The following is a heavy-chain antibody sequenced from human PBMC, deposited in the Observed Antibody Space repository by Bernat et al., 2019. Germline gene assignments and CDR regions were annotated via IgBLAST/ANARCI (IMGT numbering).Heavy chain of an antibody. CDR3: AKEAAAGTDHYYYYGMDV. Sequence: EVQLVESGGGLVQPGRSLRLSCAASGFTFDDYAMHWVRQAPGKGLEWVSGISWNGGSIGYADSVKGRFTISGDNAKNSLYLQMNSLRAEDTALYYCAKEAAAGTDHYYYYGMDVWGQGTTVTVSS. CDR1: GFTFDDYA. J-gene: IGHJ6*02. D-gene: IGHD6-13*01. CDR2: ISWNGGSI. V-gene: IGHV3-9*01.